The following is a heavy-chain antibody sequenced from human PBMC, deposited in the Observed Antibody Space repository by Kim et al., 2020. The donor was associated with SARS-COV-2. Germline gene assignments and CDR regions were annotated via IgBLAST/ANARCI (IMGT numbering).Heavy chain of an antibody. CDR2: IGTAGDT. J-gene: IGHJ6*02. Sequence: GGSLRLSCAASGFTFSSYDMHWVRQATGKGLEWVSAIGTAGDTYYPGSVKGRFTISRENAKNTLYLQMNSLRAGDTAVYYCARDRGSQLYRGGYGMDGWGQGTTVTVSS. CDR1: GFTFSSYD. V-gene: IGHV3-13*01. CDR3: ARDRGSQLYRGGYGMDG. D-gene: IGHD2-2*02.